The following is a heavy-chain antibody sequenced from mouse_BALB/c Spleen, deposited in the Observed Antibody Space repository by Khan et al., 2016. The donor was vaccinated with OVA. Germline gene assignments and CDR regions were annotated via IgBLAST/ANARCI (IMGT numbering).Heavy chain of an antibody. CDR3: ARDYGSLYWYFDV. Sequence: VQLKESGPGLVKPSQTVSLTCTVTGISITSGNYRWSWIRQFPGNKLEWIGNIYYSGTVTYNPSFTSRTTITKDTSKNQFFLEMNSLTAEDTATYYCARDYGSLYWYFDVWGAGTTVTVSS. J-gene: IGHJ1*01. D-gene: IGHD1-1*01. CDR2: IYYSGTV. CDR1: GISITSGNYR. V-gene: IGHV3-5*02.